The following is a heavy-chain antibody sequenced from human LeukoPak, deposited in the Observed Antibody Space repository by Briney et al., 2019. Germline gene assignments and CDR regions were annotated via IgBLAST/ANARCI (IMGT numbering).Heavy chain of an antibody. J-gene: IGHJ3*02. D-gene: IGHD4-17*01. Sequence: GGSLRLSCIGSGFTFSAYAMTWVRQAPGKGLEWVASIQGSGGIRGYADSVQGRFTISRDNPKNTLFLQMNSLRGEDTAVYYCGQDPNGDYIGPFEMWGPGTLVTVSS. V-gene: IGHV3-23*01. CDR3: GQDPNGDYIGPFEM. CDR2: IQGSGGIR. CDR1: GFTFSAYA.